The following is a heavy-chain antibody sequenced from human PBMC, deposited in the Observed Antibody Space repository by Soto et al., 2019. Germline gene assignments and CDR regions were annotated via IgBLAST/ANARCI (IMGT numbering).Heavy chain of an antibody. D-gene: IGHD3-3*01. V-gene: IGHV3-9*01. CDR3: AAVRFLEWLPSPYYYYGMDV. CDR1: GFTFDDYA. CDR2: ISWNSGSI. Sequence: PGGSLRLSCAASGFTFDDYAMHWVRQAPGKGLEWVSGISWNSGSIGYADSVKGRFTTSRDNAKNSLYLQMNSLRAEDTALYYCAAVRFLEWLPSPYYYYGMDVWGQGTTVTVSS. J-gene: IGHJ6*02.